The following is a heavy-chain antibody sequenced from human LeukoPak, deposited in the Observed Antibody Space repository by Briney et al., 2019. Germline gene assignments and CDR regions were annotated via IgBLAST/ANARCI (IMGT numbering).Heavy chain of an antibody. CDR2: ISSSSSYT. J-gene: IGHJ4*02. Sequence: PGGPLRLSCAASGFTFSDYYMSWIRQAPGKGLEWVSYISSSSSYTNYADSVKGRFTISRDNAKNSLYLQMNSLTAEDTAVYYCAMDGVSARLEKWGQGALVTVSS. CDR1: GFTFSDYY. D-gene: IGHD2-8*01. V-gene: IGHV3-11*03. CDR3: AMDGVSARLEK.